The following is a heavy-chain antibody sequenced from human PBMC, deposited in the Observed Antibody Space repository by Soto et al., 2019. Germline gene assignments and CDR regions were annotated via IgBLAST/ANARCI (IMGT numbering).Heavy chain of an antibody. Sequence: SETLSLTCTVSGGSISSGGYYWSWIRQHPGKGLEWIGYIYYSGSTYYNPSLKSRVTISVDTSKNQSSLKLSSVTAADTAVYYCAREVTMVRGMTYYYYGMDVWGQGTTVTVSS. CDR2: IYYSGST. CDR1: GGSISSGGYY. J-gene: IGHJ6*02. V-gene: IGHV4-31*03. CDR3: AREVTMVRGMTYYYYGMDV. D-gene: IGHD3-10*01.